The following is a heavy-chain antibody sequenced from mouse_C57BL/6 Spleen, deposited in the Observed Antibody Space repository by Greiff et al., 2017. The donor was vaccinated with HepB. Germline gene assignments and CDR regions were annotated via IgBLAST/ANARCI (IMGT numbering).Heavy chain of an antibody. D-gene: IGHD2-1*01. Sequence: VQLQQSGPGLVAPSQSLSITCTVSGFSLTSYGVHWVRQPPGKGLEWLVVIWSDGSTTYNSALKSRLSISKDNSKSQVFLKMNSLQTDDTAMYYCARPYGNYPYAMDYWGQGTSVTVSS. V-gene: IGHV2-6*03. CDR2: IWSDGST. J-gene: IGHJ4*01. CDR1: GFSLTSYG. CDR3: ARPYGNYPYAMDY.